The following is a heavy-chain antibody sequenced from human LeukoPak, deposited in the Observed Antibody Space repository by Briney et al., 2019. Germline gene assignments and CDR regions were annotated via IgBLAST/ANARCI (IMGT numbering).Heavy chain of an antibody. D-gene: IGHD3-22*01. J-gene: IGHJ4*02. CDR2: ISYDGSNK. Sequence: GGSLRLSCAASGFTFSSYWMSWVRQAPGKGLEWVAVISYDGSNKYYADSVKGRFTISRDNSKNTLYLQMNSLRAEDTAVYYCARDPGLYYYDSSGFDYWGQGTLVTVSS. V-gene: IGHV3-30-3*01. CDR1: GFTFSSYW. CDR3: ARDPGLYYYDSSGFDY.